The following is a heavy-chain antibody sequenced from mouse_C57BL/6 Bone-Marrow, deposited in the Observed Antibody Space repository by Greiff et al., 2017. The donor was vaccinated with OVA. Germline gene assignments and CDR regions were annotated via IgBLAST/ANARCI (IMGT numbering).Heavy chain of an antibody. CDR1: GFTFSDYG. CDR2: ISSGSSTL. Sequence: EVMLVESGGGLVKPGGSPKLSCAASGFTFSDYGMHWVRQAPEKGLEWVAYISSGSSTLYYADTVKGRFTISRDNAKNTLFLQMTSLRSEDTAMYYCARSHYGSTFDYWGQGTTLTVSS. CDR3: ARSHYGSTFDY. D-gene: IGHD1-1*01. V-gene: IGHV5-17*01. J-gene: IGHJ2*01.